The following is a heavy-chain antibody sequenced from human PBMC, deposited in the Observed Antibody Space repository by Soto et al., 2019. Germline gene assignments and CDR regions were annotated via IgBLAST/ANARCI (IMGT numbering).Heavy chain of an antibody. Sequence: QVQLVQSGAEVKKPGASVKVSCQTSGYTFTGYSIHCVRQAPGHGLEWMGWINPENGGTNYAQKFQGRVTMSRDKSIDTAYMDLSSLISDDTAVYFCGWFGGKFDFWGQGTLVTVSS. V-gene: IGHV1-2*02. CDR3: GWFGGKFDF. CDR1: GYTFTGYS. CDR2: INPENGGT. J-gene: IGHJ4*02. D-gene: IGHD3-3*01.